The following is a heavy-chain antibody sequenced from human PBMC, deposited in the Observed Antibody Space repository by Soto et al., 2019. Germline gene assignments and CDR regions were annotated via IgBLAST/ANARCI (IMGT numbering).Heavy chain of an antibody. CDR2: ISGNSGSI. CDR1: GFTFDDYA. D-gene: IGHD6-13*01. Sequence: EVQLVESGGGLVQPGRSLRLSCAASGFTFDDYAMHWVRQAPGKGLEWVSGISGNSGSIGYADSVKGRFTISRDNAKNSLYLQMNSLRAEDTALYYCAKALERYSSSHDDYWGQGTLVTVSS. CDR3: AKALERYSSSHDDY. J-gene: IGHJ4*02. V-gene: IGHV3-9*01.